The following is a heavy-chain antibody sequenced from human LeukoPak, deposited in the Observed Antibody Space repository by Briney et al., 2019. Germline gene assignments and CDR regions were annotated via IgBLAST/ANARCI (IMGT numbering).Heavy chain of an antibody. CDR3: AREAGYSSGWYAEARGYYFDY. J-gene: IGHJ4*02. CDR1: GFTFSSYW. V-gene: IGHV3-7*01. D-gene: IGHD6-19*01. CDR2: IKQDGSGK. Sequence: PGGSLRLSCAASGFTFSSYWMSWVRQAPGKGLEWVANIKQDGSGKYYVDSVKGRFTISRDNAKNSLYLQMNSLRAEDTAVYYCAREAGYSSGWYAEARGYYFDYWGQGTLVTVSS.